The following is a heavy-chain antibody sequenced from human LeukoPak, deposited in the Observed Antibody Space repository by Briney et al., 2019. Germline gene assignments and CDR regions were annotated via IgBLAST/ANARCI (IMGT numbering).Heavy chain of an antibody. D-gene: IGHD3-3*01. CDR1: GFTFSSYG. CDR2: ISGSGGST. CDR3: ARDSPRRSRFLEPFDY. V-gene: IGHV3-23*01. Sequence: GGSLRLSCAASGFTFSSYGMSGVREAPGKGLEWVSAISGSGGSTYYADSVKGRFTISRDNSKNSLYLQMNSLRAEDTAVYYCARDSPRRSRFLEPFDYWGQGTLVTVSS. J-gene: IGHJ4*02.